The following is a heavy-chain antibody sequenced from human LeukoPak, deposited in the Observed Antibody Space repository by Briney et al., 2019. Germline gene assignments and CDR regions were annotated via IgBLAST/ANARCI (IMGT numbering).Heavy chain of an antibody. CDR3: AREVAGTAMAY. Sequence: SETLSLTCAVYGGSFSGYYWSWIRQPPGKGLEWIGEIYHSGSTNYNPSLKSRVTISVDKSKNQFSLKLSSVTAADTAVYYCAREVAGTAMAYWGQGTLVTVSS. J-gene: IGHJ4*02. D-gene: IGHD5-18*01. V-gene: IGHV4-34*01. CDR2: IYHSGST. CDR1: GGSFSGYY.